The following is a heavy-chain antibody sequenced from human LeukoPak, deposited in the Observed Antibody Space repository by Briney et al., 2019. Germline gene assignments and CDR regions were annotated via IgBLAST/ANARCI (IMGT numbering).Heavy chain of an antibody. D-gene: IGHD5-12*01. CDR3: ARAYEEYYFDY. CDR1: GYTFTGYY. V-gene: IGHV1-2*04. CDR2: INPNSGGT. J-gene: IGHJ4*02. Sequence: ASVKVSCKASGYTFTGYYMHWVRQAPGQGLEWMGWINPNSGGTNYAQKFQGWVTMTRDTSIGTAYMELSRLRSDDTAVYYCARAYEEYYFDYWGQGTLVTVSS.